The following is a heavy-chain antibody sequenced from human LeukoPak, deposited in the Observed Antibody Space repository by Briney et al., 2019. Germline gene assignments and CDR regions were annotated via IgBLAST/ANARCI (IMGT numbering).Heavy chain of an antibody. J-gene: IGHJ5*01. CDR2: ISAYAGYT. D-gene: IGHD6-6*01. V-gene: IGHV1-18*01. Sequence: ASVKVSCKASGYTFTIFGISWVRQAPGQGLEWMGWISAYAGYTNHAQKFQGRVTMTTDSSTTTAYMELRSLRSDDTAVYYCARVSGSIVARLAWFDSWGQGTLVTVSS. CDR1: GYTFTIFG. CDR3: ARVSGSIVARLAWFDS.